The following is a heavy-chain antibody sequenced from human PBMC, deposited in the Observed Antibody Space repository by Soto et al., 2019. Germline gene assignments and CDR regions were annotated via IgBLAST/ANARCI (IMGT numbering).Heavy chain of an antibody. V-gene: IGHV1-69*13. CDR2: IIPIFGTA. CDR3: ARGGYSYGYYYYYGMDV. CDR1: GGTFSSYA. Sequence: ASVKVSCKASGGTFSSYAISWVRQAPGEGLEWMGGIIPIFGTANYAQKFQGRVTITADESTSTAYMELSSLRSEDTAVYYCARGGYSYGYYYYYGMDVWGQGTTVTVSS. J-gene: IGHJ6*02. D-gene: IGHD5-18*01.